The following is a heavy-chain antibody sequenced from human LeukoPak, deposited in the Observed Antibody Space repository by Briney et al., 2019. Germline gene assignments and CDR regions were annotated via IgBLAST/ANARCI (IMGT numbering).Heavy chain of an antibody. CDR1: GFTFSDYT. D-gene: IGHD1-26*01. J-gene: IGHJ6*03. Sequence: GGSLRLSCAASGFTFSDYTIHWVRQAPGKRLQSVSAITSNGAYTHYADSVKGRFTISRDNSRNAVFLQMGGLRIEDMAVCYCARVKMGATVSDYYYYYMDVWGKGTTVTVSS. CDR3: ARVKMGATVSDYYYYYMDV. V-gene: IGHV3-64*02. CDR2: ITSNGAYT.